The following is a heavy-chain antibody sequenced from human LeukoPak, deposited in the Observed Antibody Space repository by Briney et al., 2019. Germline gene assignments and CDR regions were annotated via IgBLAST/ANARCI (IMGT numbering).Heavy chain of an antibody. Sequence: ASVKVSCKVSGYTLTELSMLWVRQAPGKGLEWMGGFDPEDGETIYAQKFQGRVTMTEDTSTDTAYMELSSLRSEDTAVYYCATTAPIVVVPAARYRAAYYYYYMDVWGKGTTVTVSS. CDR2: FDPEDGET. CDR3: ATTAPIVVVPAARYRAAYYYYYMDV. CDR1: GYTLTELS. J-gene: IGHJ6*03. D-gene: IGHD2-2*01. V-gene: IGHV1-24*01.